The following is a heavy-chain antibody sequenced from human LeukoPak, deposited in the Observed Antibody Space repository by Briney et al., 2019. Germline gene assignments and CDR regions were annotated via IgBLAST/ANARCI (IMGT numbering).Heavy chain of an antibody. CDR1: GLPFSHYD. V-gene: IGHV3-48*03. Sequence: GESLKISCAVSGLPFSHYDMNWVRQAPGKGLEWVSSISSGGYTIKYHDSVRGRFIISRDNANNSLYLQMNSLRGDDTASYYCATDSSGFSYWGQGILVAVSS. D-gene: IGHD3-22*01. CDR2: ISSGGYTI. CDR3: ATDSSGFSY. J-gene: IGHJ4*02.